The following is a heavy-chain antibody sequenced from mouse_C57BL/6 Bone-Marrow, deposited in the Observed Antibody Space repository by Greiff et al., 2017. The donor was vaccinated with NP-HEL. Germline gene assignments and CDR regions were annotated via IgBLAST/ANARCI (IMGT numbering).Heavy chain of an antibody. V-gene: IGHV14-4*01. CDR2: IDPENGDT. D-gene: IGHD4-1*01. CDR3: TLNCWFAY. J-gene: IGHJ3*01. CDR1: GFNIKDDY. Sequence: EVQLQQSGAELVRPGASVKLSCTASGFNIKDDYMHWVKQRPEQGLEWIGWIDPENGDTEYASKFQGKATITADTSSNTAYLQLSSLTSEDTAVYYCTLNCWFAYWGQGTLVTVSA.